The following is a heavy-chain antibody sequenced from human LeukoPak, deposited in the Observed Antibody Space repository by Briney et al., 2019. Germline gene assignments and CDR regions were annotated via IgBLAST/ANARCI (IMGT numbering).Heavy chain of an antibody. J-gene: IGHJ4*02. Sequence: SETLSLTCSVSGGSINVFYWSWIRQPAGKGLQWIGRISTSGNTDYNPSLKSRVTMSVDTSKNQFSLKVTSVTAADTAVYYCASDSFYESGGYFYYWGQGTPVTVSS. D-gene: IGHD3-22*01. CDR3: ASDSFYESGGYFYY. CDR1: GGSINVFY. V-gene: IGHV4-4*07. CDR2: ISTSGNT.